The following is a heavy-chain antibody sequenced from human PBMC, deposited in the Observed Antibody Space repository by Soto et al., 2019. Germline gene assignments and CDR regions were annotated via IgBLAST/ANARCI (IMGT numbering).Heavy chain of an antibody. CDR2: INPKSGGT. D-gene: IGHD2-8*01. CDR3: ARGHSTYCSNGVCSFFYNHEMDV. J-gene: IGHJ6*02. V-gene: IGHV1-2*04. CDR1: GYSFTDYH. Sequence: ASVKVSCKASGYSFTDYHIHWVRQAPGQVLEWLGLINPKSGGTSTAQKFQGWVTMTRDRSISTVYMELTRLRSDDTAVYFCARGHSTYCSNGVCSFFYNHEMDVWGQGTTVTVSS.